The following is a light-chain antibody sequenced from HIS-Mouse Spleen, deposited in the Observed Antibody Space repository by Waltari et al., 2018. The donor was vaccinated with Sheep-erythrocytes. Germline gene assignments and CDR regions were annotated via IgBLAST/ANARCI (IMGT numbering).Light chain of an antibody. J-gene: IGLJ1*01. CDR1: SSDVGGYNY. V-gene: IGLV2-11*01. CDR2: DVG. CDR3: CSYAGSYNHV. Sequence: QSALTQPRSVSGSPGQSVTISCPGTSSDVGGYNYVSGYQQHPGKAPKLMIYDVGKRPSGVPDRFSGSKSGNTASLTISGLQAEDEADYYCCSYAGSYNHVFATGTKVTVL.